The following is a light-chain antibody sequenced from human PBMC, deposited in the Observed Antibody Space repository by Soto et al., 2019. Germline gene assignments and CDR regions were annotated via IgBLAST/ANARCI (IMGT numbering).Light chain of an antibody. CDR2: DTS. Sequence: EIVLTQSPDNLSLSPGDRATLSCRASQSVGSHLAWYQQRPGQAPRLLIFDTSVTATGIPARFRGSGSETDLTLTITSLEPEDSAVYYCQQRHIWPLTFGGGTRLDIK. J-gene: IGKJ4*01. CDR1: QSVGSH. CDR3: QQRHIWPLT. V-gene: IGKV3-11*01.